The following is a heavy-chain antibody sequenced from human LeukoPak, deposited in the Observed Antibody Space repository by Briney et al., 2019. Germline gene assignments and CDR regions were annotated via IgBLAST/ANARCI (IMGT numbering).Heavy chain of an antibody. CDR1: GGTFSSYA. CDR3: ARDCSGGSCSENHFDY. CDR2: IIPIFGTA. J-gene: IGHJ4*02. D-gene: IGHD2-15*01. V-gene: IGHV1-69*13. Sequence: SVKVSCKASGGTFSSYAISWVRQAPGQGLEWMGGIIPIFGTANYAQKFQGRVTITADESTSTAYMELSSLRSEDTAVYYCARDCSGGSCSENHFDYWGQGTLVTVSS.